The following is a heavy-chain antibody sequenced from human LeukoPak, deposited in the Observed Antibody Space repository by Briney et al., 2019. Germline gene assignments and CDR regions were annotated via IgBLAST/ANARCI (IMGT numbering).Heavy chain of an antibody. V-gene: IGHV1-46*01. CDR3: ARDGDYGDYEGVLFDY. D-gene: IGHD4-17*01. CDR2: INPSGGST. CDR1: GYTFTSYY. J-gene: IGHJ4*02. Sequence: GASVKVSCKASGYTFTSYYMHWVRQAPGQGLEWMGIINPSGGSTSYAQKFQGRVTMTRDTSTSTVYMELSSLRSEDTAVYYCARDGDYGDYEGVLFDYWGQGTLVTVSS.